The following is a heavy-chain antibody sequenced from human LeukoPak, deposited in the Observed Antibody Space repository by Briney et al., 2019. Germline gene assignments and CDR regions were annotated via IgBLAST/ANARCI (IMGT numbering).Heavy chain of an antibody. D-gene: IGHD5-12*01. CDR2: FDPEDGET. Sequence: ASVKVSCKVSGYTLTELSMHWVRQAPGKGLEWMGGFDPEDGETIYAQKLQGRVTMTTDTSTSTAYMELRSLRSDDTAVYYCARDPTLTIVATIYQARSGWPPDYWGQGTLVTVSS. J-gene: IGHJ4*02. CDR3: ARDPTLTIVATIYQARSGWPPDY. CDR1: GYTLTELS. V-gene: IGHV1-24*01.